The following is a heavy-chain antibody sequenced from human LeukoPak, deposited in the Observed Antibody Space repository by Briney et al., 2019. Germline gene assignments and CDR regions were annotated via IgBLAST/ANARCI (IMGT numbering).Heavy chain of an antibody. V-gene: IGHV4-59*01. CDR1: GGSISSYY. CDR2: IYYSGST. Sequence: SETLSLTCTVSGGSISSYYWSWIRQPPGKGLEWIGYIYYSGSTNYNPSLKSRVTISVDTSKNQFSLKLSSVTAADTAVYYCARASPMDVWGKGTTVTVSS. J-gene: IGHJ6*03. CDR3: ARASPMDV.